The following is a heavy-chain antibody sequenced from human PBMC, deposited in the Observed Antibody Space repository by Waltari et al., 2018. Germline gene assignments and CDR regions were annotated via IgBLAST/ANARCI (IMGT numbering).Heavy chain of an antibody. CDR2: IKWDGSAA. V-gene: IGHV3-7*03. Sequence: EAQLMESGGGLVQPGGSVRLSCPASGFSPGAHWMTWVRRAPGKGLEWVANIKWDGSAAWYAESMSGRFIISRDNAKNSVFLQMSSPTADDTATYYCARGSAAYVRFWDLWGQGTVVTVSS. CDR1: GFSPGAHW. CDR3: ARGSAAYVRFWDL. D-gene: IGHD3-10*02. J-gene: IGHJ5*02.